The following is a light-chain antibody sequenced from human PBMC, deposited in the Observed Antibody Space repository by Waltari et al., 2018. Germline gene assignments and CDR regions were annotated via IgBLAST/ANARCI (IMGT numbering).Light chain of an antibody. V-gene: IGLV2-14*01. CDR2: EVS. CDR3: SSYATRYMVL. CDR1: NNDIGAHNL. J-gene: IGLJ2*01. Sequence: QSALTQPASVSGSVGQSTPISCTGSNNDIGAHNLLSWYQQYPGKPPKLVIYEVSNRPSGVSNRFSASKSGTTASLTISGLQAEDEAEYFCSSYATRYMVLFGGGTRVTVL.